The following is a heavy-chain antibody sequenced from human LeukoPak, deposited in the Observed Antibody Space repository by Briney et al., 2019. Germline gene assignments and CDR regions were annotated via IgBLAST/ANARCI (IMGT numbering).Heavy chain of an antibody. CDR3: ARDDVVVVAAMFGNAFDI. Sequence: ASVKVSCKASGYTFTSYYMHWVRQAPGQGLEWMGIINPSGGSTSYAQKFQGRVTMTTDTSTSTAYMELRSLRSDDTAVYYCARDDVVVVAAMFGNAFDIWGQGIMVTVSS. CDR2: INPSGGST. CDR1: GYTFTSYY. V-gene: IGHV1-46*01. J-gene: IGHJ3*02. D-gene: IGHD2-15*01.